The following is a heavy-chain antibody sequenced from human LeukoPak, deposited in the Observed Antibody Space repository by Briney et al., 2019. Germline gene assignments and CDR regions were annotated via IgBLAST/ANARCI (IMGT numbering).Heavy chain of an antibody. Sequence: GASVKVSCKVSGNTFTGYYIHWVRQAPGQGLEWMGWINPYSGGTNYAQKFQGRVTMTRDTSISTAYMELSRLRSDDTAVYYCATHYGSDDAFDIWGQGTMVTVSS. V-gene: IGHV1-2*02. D-gene: IGHD3-10*01. CDR1: GNTFTGYY. CDR3: ATHYGSDDAFDI. J-gene: IGHJ3*02. CDR2: INPYSGGT.